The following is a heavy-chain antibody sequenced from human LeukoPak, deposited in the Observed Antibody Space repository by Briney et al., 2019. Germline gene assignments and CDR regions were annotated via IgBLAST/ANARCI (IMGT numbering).Heavy chain of an antibody. CDR2: IIPIFGTA. D-gene: IGHD3-22*01. CDR1: GGTFSSYA. J-gene: IGHJ3*02. CDR3: ARADYYDRSDYYVWVGACDI. V-gene: IGHV1-69*13. Sequence: ASVKVSSKASGGTFSSYAISWVRQAPGQGLEWMGGIIPIFGTANYTQKFQGRVTITADESTSTAYMELSSLRSEDTAVYYCARADYYDRSDYYVWVGACDIWGQGTMVTVTS.